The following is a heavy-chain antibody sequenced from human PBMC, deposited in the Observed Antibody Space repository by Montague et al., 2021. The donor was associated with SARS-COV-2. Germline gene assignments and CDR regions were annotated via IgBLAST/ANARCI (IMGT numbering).Heavy chain of an antibody. V-gene: IGHV4-34*01. CDR2: SNESGST. D-gene: IGHD3-10*01. J-gene: IGHJ4*02. CDR3: YYFDS. CDR1: GGSFSNHY. Sequence: SETLSLTCAVYGGSFSNHYWSWIRQSPGKGLEWIGESNESGSTNYNPSLKSRVTAADTAVYYCARGTLSVKMAVVVFLGGIYYFDSWGQGTLAAVSS.